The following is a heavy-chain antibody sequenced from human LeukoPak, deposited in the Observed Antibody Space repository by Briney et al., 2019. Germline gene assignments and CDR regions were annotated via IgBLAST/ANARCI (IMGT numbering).Heavy chain of an antibody. CDR2: INHSGST. Sequence: PSETLSLTCAVYGGSFSGYYWSWIRQPPGKGLEWIGEINHSGSTNYNPSLKSRVTISVDTSKNQFSLKLSSVTAADTAVYYCAVITGSAYWGQGTLVTVSS. J-gene: IGHJ4*02. V-gene: IGHV4-34*01. CDR1: GGSFSGYY. D-gene: IGHD3-16*01. CDR3: AVITGSAY.